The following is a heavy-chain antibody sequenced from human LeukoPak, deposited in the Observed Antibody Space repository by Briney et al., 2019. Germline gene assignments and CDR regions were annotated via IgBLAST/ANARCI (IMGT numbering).Heavy chain of an antibody. V-gene: IGHV4-4*07. CDR3: ARVFLVAGTRWFGP. Sequence: PSETLSLTCTVSGGSISSYYWSWIRQPAGKGLEWIGRIYTSGSTNYNPSLKSRVTMSVDTSKNQFSLKLSSVTAADTAVYYCARVFLVAGTRWFGPWGQGTLVTVSS. CDR2: IYTSGST. D-gene: IGHD6-19*01. CDR1: GGSISSYY. J-gene: IGHJ5*02.